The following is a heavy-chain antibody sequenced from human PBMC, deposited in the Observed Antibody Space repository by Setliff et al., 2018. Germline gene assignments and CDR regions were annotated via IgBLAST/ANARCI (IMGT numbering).Heavy chain of an antibody. CDR3: ARDRSAYSYGLDV. V-gene: IGHV4-61*02. CDR1: GGSISSGSYY. Sequence: SETLSLTCTVSGGSISSGSYYWSWIRQPAGKGLEWIGRIYTNGGTDYNPYLKSRVTISLDTSKNQFALNLTSVTAADTAVYYCARDRSAYSYGLDVWGQGTTVTVSS. J-gene: IGHJ6*02. CDR2: IYTNGGT.